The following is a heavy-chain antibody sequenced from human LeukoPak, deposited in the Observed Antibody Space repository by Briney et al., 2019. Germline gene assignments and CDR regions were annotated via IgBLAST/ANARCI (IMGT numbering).Heavy chain of an antibody. CDR3: ARRGDSNPSFDY. CDR2: INHSGST. CDR1: GGSFSGYY. Sequence: SETLSLTCAVYGGSFSGYYWSWIRQPPGKGLEWIGEINHSGSTNYNPSLKSRVTISIDTSKNQFSLKLSSVTAADTAVYYCARRGDSNPSFDYWGQGTLVTVSS. V-gene: IGHV4-34*09. J-gene: IGHJ4*02. D-gene: IGHD4-17*01.